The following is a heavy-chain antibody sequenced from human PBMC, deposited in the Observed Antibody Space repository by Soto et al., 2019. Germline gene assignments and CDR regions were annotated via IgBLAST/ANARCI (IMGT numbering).Heavy chain of an antibody. CDR1: GGSISSGGYY. CDR3: ARDGYSHFDY. V-gene: IGHV4-31*03. Sequence: QVQLQESGPGLVKPSQTLSLTCTVSGGSISSGGYYWSCIRQHPGKGMEWIGYIYYSGSTYYNPSLKSRVTISVDTSKNQFALKLSSVTAADTDVYYCARDGYSHFDYWGQGTLVTVSS. J-gene: IGHJ4*02. CDR2: IYYSGST. D-gene: IGHD5-18*01.